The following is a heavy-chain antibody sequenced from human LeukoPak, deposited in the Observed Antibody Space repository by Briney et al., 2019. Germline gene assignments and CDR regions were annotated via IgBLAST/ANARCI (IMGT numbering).Heavy chain of an antibody. V-gene: IGHV3-30*18. CDR1: GLSFSSYG. D-gene: IGHD5-24*01. CDR3: AKDRRDGYNYLFDY. Sequence: VQPGRSLRLSCAASGLSFSSYGMHWVRQAPGKGLEWVAVILSDGSNKYYADSVEGRFTISRDNSKNTLYLQMNSLRAEDTAVYYCAKDRRDGYNYLFDYWGQGTLVTVSS. CDR2: ILSDGSNK. J-gene: IGHJ4*02.